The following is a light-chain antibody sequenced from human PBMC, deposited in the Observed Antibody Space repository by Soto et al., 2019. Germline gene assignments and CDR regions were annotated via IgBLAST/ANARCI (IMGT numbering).Light chain of an antibody. CDR1: QNILYSSSNKNY. CDR2: WAS. V-gene: IGKV4-1*01. J-gene: IGKJ2*01. CDR3: HQYDSTPYA. Sequence: DIVMTQSPDSLAVSLGERATINCKSSQNILYSSSNKNYLSWYQQKPGQPPKLLISWASTRESGVPDRFSGSGSGTDFTLTISSLQAEDVAVYYCHQYDSTPYAFGQGTKLEIK.